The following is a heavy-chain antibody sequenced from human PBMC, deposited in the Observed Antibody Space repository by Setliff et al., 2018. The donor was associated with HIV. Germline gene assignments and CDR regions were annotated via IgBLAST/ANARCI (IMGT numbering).Heavy chain of an antibody. CDR1: GYSITSGYY. CDR3: ARTRGRAPVSYYFDN. V-gene: IGHV4-38-2*01. Sequence: KPSETLSLTYAVSGYSITSGYYWSWVRQPPGRGLEWIGFVSYSGSTSYNPSLNSRVTMSVDTSRDQFSLKLSSVTAADTAVYYCARTRGRAPVSYYFDNWGQGRLVTVSS. D-gene: IGHD2-2*01. J-gene: IGHJ4*02. CDR2: VSYSGST.